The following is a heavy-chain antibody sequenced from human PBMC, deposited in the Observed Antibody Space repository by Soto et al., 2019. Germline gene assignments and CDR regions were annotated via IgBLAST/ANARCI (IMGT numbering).Heavy chain of an antibody. CDR3: ARHFPYSSSPTDY. V-gene: IGHV5-10-1*01. Sequence: GESLKISCKGSGYSFTSYWISWVRQMPGKGLEWMGRIDPSDSYTNYSPSFQGHVTISADKSISTAYLQWSSLKASDTAMYYCARHFPYSSSPTDYWGQGTLVTVSS. CDR1: GYSFTSYW. J-gene: IGHJ4*02. D-gene: IGHD6-13*01. CDR2: IDPSDSYT.